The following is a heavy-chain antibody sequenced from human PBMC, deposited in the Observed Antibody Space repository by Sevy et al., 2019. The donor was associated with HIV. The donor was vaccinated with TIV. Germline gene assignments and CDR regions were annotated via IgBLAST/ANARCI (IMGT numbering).Heavy chain of an antibody. V-gene: IGHV3-13*01. CDR3: VRGFPSWSEILLGSSKADNWYFDF. D-gene: IGHD2-15*01. CDR1: GFSFGDYD. J-gene: IGHJ2*01. Sequence: GGSLRLSCAASGFSFGDYDMHWVRQLSGKCLEWVSSIGTAGDTYYLGSVEGRFTISRENSTNSLYLQMRSLRAGDTATYYYVRGFPSWSEILLGSSKADNWYFDFWGRGTLVTVAS. CDR2: IGTAGDT.